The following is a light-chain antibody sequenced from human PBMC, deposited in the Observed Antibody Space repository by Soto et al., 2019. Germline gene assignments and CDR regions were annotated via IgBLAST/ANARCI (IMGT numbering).Light chain of an antibody. Sequence: QSALTQPASVSGSPGQSITISCTGTSSDVGGYNYVSWYQQHPGKAPKLMIYDVSNRPSGVSNRFSGSKSGNTASLTISGLQAEDEADYYCSSYTSSSTLFYVFGTGTK. CDR3: SSYTSSSTLFYV. V-gene: IGLV2-14*01. CDR2: DVS. J-gene: IGLJ1*01. CDR1: SSDVGGYNY.